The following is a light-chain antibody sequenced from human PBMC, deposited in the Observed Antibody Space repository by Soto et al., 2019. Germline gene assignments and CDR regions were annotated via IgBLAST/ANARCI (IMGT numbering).Light chain of an antibody. V-gene: IGLV2-14*03. CDR1: SSDVGGYNY. CDR2: EVS. CDR3: TSFTSSSTWV. J-gene: IGLJ3*02. Sequence: QSALTQPASGSGSPGQSITISCTGTSSDVGGYNYVSWFQQHPGKAPKLKMYEVSNRPSGVSNRFSGSKSGYTASLTISELQAEDEADYYGTSFTSSSTWVFGGGTKLTVL.